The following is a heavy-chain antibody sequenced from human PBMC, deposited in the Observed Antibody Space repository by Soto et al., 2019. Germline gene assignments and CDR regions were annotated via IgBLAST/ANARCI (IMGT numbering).Heavy chain of an antibody. Sequence: GASVKVSCKASGYTFTGYYMHWVRQAPGQGLEWMGWINPNSGGTNYAQKFQGWVTMTRDTSISTAYMELSRLRSDDTAVYYCARGAQFHSSSWYYYGMDVWGQGXTVTVYS. J-gene: IGHJ6*02. V-gene: IGHV1-2*04. CDR1: GYTFTGYY. CDR2: INPNSGGT. CDR3: ARGAQFHSSSWYYYGMDV. D-gene: IGHD6-13*01.